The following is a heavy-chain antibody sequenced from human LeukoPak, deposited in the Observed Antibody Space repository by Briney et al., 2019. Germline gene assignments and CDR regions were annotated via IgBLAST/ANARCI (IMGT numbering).Heavy chain of an antibody. CDR3: ARVAAGYYDSSGYYH. CDR2: MNPNSGNT. CDR1: GYTFTSYD. J-gene: IGHJ5*02. Sequence: ASVKVSCKASGYTFTSYDINWVRQATGQGLEWMGWMNPNSGNTGYAQKFQGRVTMTRNTSISTAYMELSSLRSDDTAVYYCARVAAGYYDSSGYYHWGQGTLVTVSS. V-gene: IGHV1-8*01. D-gene: IGHD3-22*01.